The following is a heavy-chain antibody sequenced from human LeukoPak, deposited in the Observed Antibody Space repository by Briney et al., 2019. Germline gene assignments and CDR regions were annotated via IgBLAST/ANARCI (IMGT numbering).Heavy chain of an antibody. Sequence: GASVKVSCKASGGTFSSYAISWVRQAPGQGLEWMGRIIPILGIANYAQKFQGRVTITADKSTSTAYMELSSLRSEDTAVYYCARDPHDSSGYYYRFDYWGQGTLVTVSS. CDR2: IIPILGIA. CDR3: ARDPHDSSGYYYRFDY. V-gene: IGHV1-69*04. D-gene: IGHD3-22*01. J-gene: IGHJ4*02. CDR1: GGTFSSYA.